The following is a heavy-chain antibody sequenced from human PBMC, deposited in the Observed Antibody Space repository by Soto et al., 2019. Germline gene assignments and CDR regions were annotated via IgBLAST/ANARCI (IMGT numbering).Heavy chain of an antibody. CDR2: IKQDGSEK. Sequence: GGSMRLSCAASGFTFSSYWRSWVRQAPGKGLEWVANIKQDGSEKYYVDSVKGRFTISRDNAKNSLYLQMNSLRAEDMAVYHCARDLSTRYSSGWLTDYWGQGTLVTVSS. J-gene: IGHJ4*02. D-gene: IGHD6-19*01. CDR1: GFTFSSYW. V-gene: IGHV3-7*01. CDR3: ARDLSTRYSSGWLTDY.